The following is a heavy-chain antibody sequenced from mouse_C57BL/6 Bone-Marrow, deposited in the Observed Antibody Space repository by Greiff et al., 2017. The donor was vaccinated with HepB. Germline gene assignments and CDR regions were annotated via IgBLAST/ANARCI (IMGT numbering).Heavy chain of an antibody. J-gene: IGHJ1*03. CDR1: GYAFSSYW. CDR2: IYPGDGDT. Sequence: QVHVKQSGAELVKPGASVKISCKASGYAFSSYWMNWVKQRPGKGLEWIGQIYPGDGDTNYNGKFKGKATLTADKSSSTAYMQLSSLTSEDSAVYFCARRITTVVATRWYFDVWGTGTTVTVSS. CDR3: ARRITTVVATRWYFDV. V-gene: IGHV1-80*01. D-gene: IGHD1-1*01.